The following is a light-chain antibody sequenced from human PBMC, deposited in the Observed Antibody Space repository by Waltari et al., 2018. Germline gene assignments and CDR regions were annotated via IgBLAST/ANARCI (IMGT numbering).Light chain of an antibody. Sequence: QSALTQPASVSGSPGQSITISCTGSSFDVANYNLVSWYQHHPGKAPKLMIYEDAKRPSGVSNRFPGSKSGNTASLTISGLQAEDEADYYCCSYAGSWVFGGGTKLTVL. CDR3: CSYAGSWV. CDR2: EDA. J-gene: IGLJ3*02. V-gene: IGLV2-23*01. CDR1: SFDVANYNL.